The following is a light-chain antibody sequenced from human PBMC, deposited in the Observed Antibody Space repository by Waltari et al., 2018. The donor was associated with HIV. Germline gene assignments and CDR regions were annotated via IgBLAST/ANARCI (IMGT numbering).Light chain of an antibody. CDR1: QTILTS. V-gene: IGKV1-39*01. Sequence: DIRMTQSPSSLSASTGDRITITCRASQTILTSLNWFQQKPGKAPQLLIYGASTLQPGVSSRFSGRASGSDFTLTISSLQPDDYATYYCQQTYIIPLTFGPGTKV. CDR2: GAS. CDR3: QQTYIIPLT. J-gene: IGKJ3*01.